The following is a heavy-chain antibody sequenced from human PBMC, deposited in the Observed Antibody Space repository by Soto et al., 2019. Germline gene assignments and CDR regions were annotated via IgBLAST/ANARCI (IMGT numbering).Heavy chain of an antibody. CDR2: IVVGSGNT. V-gene: IGHV1-58*01. Sequence: SVQPSCKSSGFTFTSSAVQWVRQARGQRLEWIGWIVVGSGNTNYAQKFQERVTITRDMSTSTAYMELSSLRSEDTAVYYCAADAGVLVGHSYYYGMDVWGQGTKGTFS. CDR1: GFTFTSSA. CDR3: AADAGVLVGHSYYYGMDV. D-gene: IGHD6-6*01. J-gene: IGHJ6*01.